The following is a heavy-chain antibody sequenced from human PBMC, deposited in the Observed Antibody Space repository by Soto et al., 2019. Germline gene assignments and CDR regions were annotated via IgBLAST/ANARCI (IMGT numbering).Heavy chain of an antibody. CDR2: ISGTSDSI. CDR1: GFTFSDYY. CDR3: ARVGLVTAAGTRDY. V-gene: IGHV3-11*06. Sequence: GRPLRLSCAASGFTFSDYYMTWIRQVPGKGLEWVAYISGTSDSIPYADSVKGRFTISRDNAKKSLYLQMNSLRAEDTAVYYCARVGLVTAAGTRDYWRHGTLPTVTS. D-gene: IGHD6-13*01. J-gene: IGHJ4*01.